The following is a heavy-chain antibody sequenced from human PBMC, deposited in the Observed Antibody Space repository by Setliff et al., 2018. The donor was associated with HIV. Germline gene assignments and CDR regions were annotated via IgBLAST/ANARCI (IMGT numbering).Heavy chain of an antibody. Sequence: SETLSLTCTVSGGSVNSGSFYWTWIRQLPGKGLEWIGNTYFDGTTNYNPSLKSRVAISLDTSKHQFSLQLTSVTGADTAVYYCAGRDNRYFDFWGQGMLVAVSS. J-gene: IGHJ4*02. CDR3: AGRDNRYFDF. V-gene: IGHV4-31*03. CDR1: GGSVNSGSFY. CDR2: TYFDGTT. D-gene: IGHD1-20*01.